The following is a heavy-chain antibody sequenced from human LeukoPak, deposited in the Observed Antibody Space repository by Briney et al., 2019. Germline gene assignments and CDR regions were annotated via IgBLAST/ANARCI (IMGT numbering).Heavy chain of an antibody. CDR2: IYYSGST. CDR3: ARDGLAATNSWLAFDI. V-gene: IGHV4-59*01. CDR1: GGSISSYY. J-gene: IGHJ3*02. D-gene: IGHD6-13*01. Sequence: SETLSLTCTVSGGSISSYYWSWIRQPPGKGLEWIGYIYYSGSTNYNPSLKSRVTISVDTSKNQFSLKLNSVTAADTAVYYCARDGLAATNSWLAFDIWGQGTMVTVSS.